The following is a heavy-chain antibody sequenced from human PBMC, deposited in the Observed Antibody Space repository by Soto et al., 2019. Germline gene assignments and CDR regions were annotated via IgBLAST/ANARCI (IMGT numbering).Heavy chain of an antibody. J-gene: IGHJ4*02. CDR3: ARIYDFWRGYYYEY. CDR1: GGSISTYY. CDR2: IYYSGST. Sequence: PSETLSLTCTVSGGSISTYYWSWIRQPPGKGLEWIGYIYYSGSTNYNPSLKSRVTISVDTSKNQFSLKLSSVTAADTAVYYCARIYDFWRGYYYEYWGQGTLVTVSS. D-gene: IGHD3-3*01. V-gene: IGHV4-59*01.